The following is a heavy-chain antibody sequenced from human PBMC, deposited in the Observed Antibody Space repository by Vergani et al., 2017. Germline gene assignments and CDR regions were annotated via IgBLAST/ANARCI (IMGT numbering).Heavy chain of an antibody. J-gene: IGHJ4*02. Sequence: VQLLESGGGVVQPGRSLRLSCAASGFTFSSYAMHWVRQAPGKGLEWVAVISYDGSNKYYADSVKGRFTISRDNSKNTLYLQMNSLRAEDTAVYYCARAPRSSGYFFDYWGQGTLVTVSS. CDR1: GFTFSSYA. CDR3: ARAPRSSGYFFDY. V-gene: IGHV3-30-3*01. CDR2: ISYDGSNK. D-gene: IGHD3-22*01.